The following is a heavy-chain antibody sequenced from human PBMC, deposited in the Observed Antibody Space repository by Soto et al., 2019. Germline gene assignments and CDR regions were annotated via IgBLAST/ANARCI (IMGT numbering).Heavy chain of an antibody. CDR1: GFTFDDYA. V-gene: IGHV3-9*01. J-gene: IGHJ4*02. Sequence: PGGSLRLSCAASGFTFDDYAMHWVRQAPGKGLEWVSGISWNSGGIGYADSVKGRFTISRDNAKNSLYLQMNSLRAEDTALYYCAKGGPIWRGYYYFDYWGQGTLVTVSS. D-gene: IGHD3-3*01. CDR2: ISWNSGGI. CDR3: AKGGPIWRGYYYFDY.